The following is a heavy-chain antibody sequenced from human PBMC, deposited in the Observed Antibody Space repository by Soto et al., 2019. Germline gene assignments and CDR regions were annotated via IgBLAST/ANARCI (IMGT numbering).Heavy chain of an antibody. Sequence: GESLKISCKGSGYSFTSYWISWVRQMPGKGLEWMGRIDPSDSYTNYSPSFQGHVTISADKSISTAYLQWSSLKASDTAMYYCAMGHIVATTKYALSSLNYYGMDVWGQGTTVTVSS. CDR1: GYSFTSYW. D-gene: IGHD5-12*01. CDR3: AMGHIVATTKYALSSLNYYGMDV. CDR2: IDPSDSYT. V-gene: IGHV5-10-1*01. J-gene: IGHJ6*02.